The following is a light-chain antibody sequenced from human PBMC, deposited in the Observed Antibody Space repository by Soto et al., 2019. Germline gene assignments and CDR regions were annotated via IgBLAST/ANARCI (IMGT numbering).Light chain of an antibody. J-gene: IGLJ2*01. CDR2: END. Sequence: QSALTQPPSVSGAPGQRVTISCAGSTSNIGAGYDVHWYQQLPGKAPKVLVYENDKRPSGVPDRFSGSKSGTSGSLAITGLQAEDEADYYCQSYDRDLAHVVFGGGTQLTVL. V-gene: IGLV1-40*01. CDR3: QSYDRDLAHVV. CDR1: TSNIGAGYD.